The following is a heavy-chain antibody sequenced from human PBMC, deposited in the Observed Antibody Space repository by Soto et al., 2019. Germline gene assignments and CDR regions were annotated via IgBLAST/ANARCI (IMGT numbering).Heavy chain of an antibody. CDR1: GFSFRSYG. CDR2: ISYDGSNK. D-gene: IGHD3-9*01. V-gene: IGHV3-30*18. J-gene: IGHJ4*02. CDR3: AKDCCNDILTGPAY. Sequence: GGSLALSCEASGFSFRSYGMHWVRHAPGKGLEWVALISYDGSNKYYADSVKGRFTISRDNSKNTLNLQMNSLRAEDTAVYYCAKDCCNDILTGPAYWGQGTLVTVSS.